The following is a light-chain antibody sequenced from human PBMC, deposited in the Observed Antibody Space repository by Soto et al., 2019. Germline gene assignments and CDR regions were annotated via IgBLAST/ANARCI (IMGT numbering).Light chain of an antibody. CDR1: ESVSRN. J-gene: IGKJ4*01. V-gene: IGKV3-11*01. CDR2: DSS. Sequence: EIVLTQSPVTLSLSPGERATLSCRASESVSRNLAWYQQQPGQAPRLLIFDSSNRATGTPARFSGSGSGTEFTLTIRRLQPEDFAAYYCQQRRHWPLTFGGGPKVESK. CDR3: QQRRHWPLT.